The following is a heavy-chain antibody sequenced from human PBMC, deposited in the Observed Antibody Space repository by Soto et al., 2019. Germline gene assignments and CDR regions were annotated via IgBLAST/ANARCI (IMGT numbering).Heavy chain of an antibody. Sequence: QLQLQESGPGLVKPSETLSLTCTVSGGSISSSSYYWGWIRQPPGKGLEWIGSIYYSGSTYYNPSLKRRLTISVDKSKTQFPLKLSCVTAADTAVYYCARQEILDGVGGWFDPWGQGTLVTVSS. CDR2: IYYSGST. D-gene: IGHD2-8*01. J-gene: IGHJ5*02. CDR1: GGSISSSSYY. V-gene: IGHV4-39*01. CDR3: ARQEILDGVGGWFDP.